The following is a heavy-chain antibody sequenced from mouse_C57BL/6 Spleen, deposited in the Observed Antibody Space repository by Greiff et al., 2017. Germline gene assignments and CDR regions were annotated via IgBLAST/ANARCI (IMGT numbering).Heavy chain of an antibody. V-gene: IGHV1-31*01. CDR2: IYPYNGVS. D-gene: IGHD2-4*01. CDR3: AKAAYDYDPYYYAMDY. CDR1: GYSFTGYY. J-gene: IGHJ4*01. Sequence: VQLQQSGPELVKPGASVKISCKASGYSFTGYYMHWVKQSHGNILDWIGYIYPYNGVSSYNQKFKGKATLTVDKSSSTAYMELRSLTSEDSAVYDCAKAAYDYDPYYYAMDYWGQGTSVTVSS.